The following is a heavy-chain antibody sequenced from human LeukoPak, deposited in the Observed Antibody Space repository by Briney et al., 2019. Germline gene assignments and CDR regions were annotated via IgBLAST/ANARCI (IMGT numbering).Heavy chain of an antibody. V-gene: IGHV1-69*13. CDR3: ARDQRDGGFDY. J-gene: IGHJ4*02. CDR1: GGTFSSYA. CDR2: IIPISGTA. D-gene: IGHD3-10*01. Sequence: ASVKVSCKASGGTFSSYAISWVRQAPGQGLEWMGGIIPISGTANYAQKFQGRVTITADESTSTAYMELSSLRSEDTAVYYCARDQRDGGFDYWGQGTLVTVSS.